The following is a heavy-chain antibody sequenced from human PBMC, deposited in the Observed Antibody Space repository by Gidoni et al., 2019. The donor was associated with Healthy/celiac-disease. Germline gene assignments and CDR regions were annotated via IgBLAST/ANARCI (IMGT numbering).Heavy chain of an antibody. Sequence: QVQLQQSGPGLVKPSQTLSLTCTVSGGSTSSGGYSWSWIRRHPGKGLEWIGYIYYRVSTYYSPSLRSLVTISVDTSKNQFSLKLSSVTAADTAVYYCARVTLGFFDSSSSGTFDYWGQGTLVTVSS. J-gene: IGHJ4*02. CDR3: ARVTLGFFDSSSSGTFDY. D-gene: IGHD6-6*01. V-gene: IGHV4-31*01. CDR1: GGSTSSGGYS. CDR2: IYYRVST.